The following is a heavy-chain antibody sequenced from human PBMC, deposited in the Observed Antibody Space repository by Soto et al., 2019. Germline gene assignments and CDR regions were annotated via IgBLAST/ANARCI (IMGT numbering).Heavy chain of an antibody. CDR2: ISGYNGNT. Sequence: QVQLVQSGTEVKKPGASVKVSCKASGYTFSNYGVSWVRQAPGQGLEWMGWISGYNGNTNYAHNFQGRVTMTADPSTRTAYMDLRSLRSDDTAVYFCARKSSSSSWFDPWGQGTLVTVSS. J-gene: IGHJ5*02. CDR3: ARKSSSSSWFDP. D-gene: IGHD6-6*01. V-gene: IGHV1-18*01. CDR1: GYTFSNYG.